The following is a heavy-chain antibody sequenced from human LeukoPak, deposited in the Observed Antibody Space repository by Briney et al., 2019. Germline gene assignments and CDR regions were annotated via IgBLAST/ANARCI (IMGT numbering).Heavy chain of an antibody. D-gene: IGHD3/OR15-3a*01. J-gene: IGHJ4*02. V-gene: IGHV4-31*03. CDR1: GGSISSGGYY. CDR3: AGADWDTFDY. CDR2: IYYSGST. Sequence: SETLSLTCTVSGGSISSGGYYWSWIRQHPGKGLEWIGYIYYSGSTYYNPSLKSRVTISVDTSKNQFSLKLSSVTAADTAVYYCAGADWDTFDYWGQGTLVTVSS.